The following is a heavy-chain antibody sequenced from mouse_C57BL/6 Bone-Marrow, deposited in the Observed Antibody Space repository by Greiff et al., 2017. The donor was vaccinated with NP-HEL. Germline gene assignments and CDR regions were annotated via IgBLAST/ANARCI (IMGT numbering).Heavy chain of an antibody. J-gene: IGHJ2*01. D-gene: IGHD1-1*02. CDR2: IRNKANGYTT. CDR1: GFTFTDYY. CDR3: ARYWYALDY. V-gene: IGHV7-3*01. Sequence: EVQRVESGGGLVQPGGSLSLSCAASGFTFTDYYMSWVRQPPGKALEWLGFIRNKANGYTTEYSASVKGRFTISRDNSQSILYLQINALRAEDSATYYCARYWYALDYWGQGTTLTVSS.